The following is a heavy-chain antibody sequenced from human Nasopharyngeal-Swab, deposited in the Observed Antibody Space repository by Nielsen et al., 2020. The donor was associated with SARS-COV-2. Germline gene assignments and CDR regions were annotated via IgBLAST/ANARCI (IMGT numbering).Heavy chain of an antibody. D-gene: IGHD3-10*01. Sequence: SETLSLTCAVYGGSFRGYYWSWIRQPPGKGLEWIGEINHSGSTNYNPSLKSRVTMSVDTSKNQFSLKLSSVTAADTAVYYCASLVGGSGRSSFYFYYGMDVWGQGTTVTVSS. J-gene: IGHJ6*02. CDR2: INHSGST. CDR1: GGSFRGYY. V-gene: IGHV4-34*01. CDR3: ASLVGGSGRSSFYFYYGMDV.